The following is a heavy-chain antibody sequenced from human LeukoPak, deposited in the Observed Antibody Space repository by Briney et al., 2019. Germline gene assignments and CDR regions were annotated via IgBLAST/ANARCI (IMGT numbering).Heavy chain of an antibody. Sequence: PGGSLRLSCAASGFTFSSYGMHWVRQAPGKGLEWVAVISYDGSNKYYADSVKGRFTISRDNSKNTLYLQMNSLRAEDTAVYYCAKDHSPDYYDSSGYFDVWGQGTTVTVSS. CDR2: ISYDGSNK. CDR3: AKDHSPDYYDSSGYFDV. V-gene: IGHV3-30*18. D-gene: IGHD3-22*01. CDR1: GFTFSSYG. J-gene: IGHJ6*02.